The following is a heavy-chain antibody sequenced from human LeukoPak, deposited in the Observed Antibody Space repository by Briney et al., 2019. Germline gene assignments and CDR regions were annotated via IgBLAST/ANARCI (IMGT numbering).Heavy chain of an antibody. CDR3: AKGSRLREAGSYRF. D-gene: IGHD3-16*02. V-gene: IGHV1-69*06. Sequence: ASVKVSCKVSGGIFGSYAINWVRQAPGQGLEWLGRIIPIFDTPNYAQTFQGRVTISADKSTRTVYRELTSLRSEDTALYYCAKGSRLREAGSYRFWGQGTLVTVSS. J-gene: IGHJ4*02. CDR2: IIPIFDTP. CDR1: GGIFGSYA.